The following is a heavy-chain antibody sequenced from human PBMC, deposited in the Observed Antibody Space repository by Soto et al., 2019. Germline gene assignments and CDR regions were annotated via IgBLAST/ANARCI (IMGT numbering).Heavy chain of an antibody. CDR2: LNPNSGNT. D-gene: IGHD1-20*01. CDR3: ARDHRYNWNDEAWFDP. V-gene: IGHV1-8*01. J-gene: IGHJ5*02. Sequence: QVQLVQSGAEVKKPGASVKVSSKASGCMFSTYDINWVRQAPGQGLEWMGWLNPNSGNTGYAQKFQGRVTMTRNTSINTAYMELSSLGSDDTAVYYCARDHRYNWNDEAWFDPWGQGTLVTVSS. CDR1: GCMFSTYD.